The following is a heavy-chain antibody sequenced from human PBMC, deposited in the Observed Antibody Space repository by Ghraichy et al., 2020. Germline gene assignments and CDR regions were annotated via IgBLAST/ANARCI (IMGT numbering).Heavy chain of an antibody. Sequence: GGSLRLSCAASGFTFSSYAMHWVRQAPGKGLEWVAVISYDGSNKYYADSVKGRFTISRDNSKNTLYLQMNSLSAEDTAVYYCARDRQRYDILTGFSDAFDIWGQGTMVTVSS. CDR2: ISYDGSNK. J-gene: IGHJ3*02. D-gene: IGHD3-9*01. CDR1: GFTFSSYA. V-gene: IGHV3-30*04. CDR3: ARDRQRYDILTGFSDAFDI.